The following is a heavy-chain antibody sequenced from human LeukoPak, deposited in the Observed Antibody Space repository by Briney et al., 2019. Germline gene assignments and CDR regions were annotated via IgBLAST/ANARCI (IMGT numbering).Heavy chain of an antibody. CDR1: GYTFTSYY. D-gene: IGHD2-2*01. Sequence: ASVKVSCKASGYTFTSYYMHWVRQAPGQGLEWMGIINPSGGSTSYAQKFQGRVATTRDTSTSTVYMELSSLRSEDTAVYYCARDPTRYCSSTSCYQGFDYWGQGTLVTVSS. V-gene: IGHV1-46*01. CDR2: INPSGGST. J-gene: IGHJ4*02. CDR3: ARDPTRYCSSTSCYQGFDY.